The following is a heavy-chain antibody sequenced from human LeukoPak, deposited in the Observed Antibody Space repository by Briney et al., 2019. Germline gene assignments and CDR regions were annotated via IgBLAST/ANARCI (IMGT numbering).Heavy chain of an antibody. V-gene: IGHV4-39*01. CDR1: GGSISSSSYY. CDR3: ARIWKANYYYYYYMDV. Sequence: PSETLSLPCTVSGGSISSSSYYWGWIRQPPGKGLEWIGSIYYSGSTYYNPSLKSRVTISVDTSKNQFSLKLSSVTAADTAVHYCARIWKANYYYYYYMDVWGKGTTVTVSS. D-gene: IGHD1-1*01. CDR2: IYYSGST. J-gene: IGHJ6*03.